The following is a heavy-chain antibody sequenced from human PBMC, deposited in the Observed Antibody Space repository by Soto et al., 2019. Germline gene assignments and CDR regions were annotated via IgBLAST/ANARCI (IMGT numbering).Heavy chain of an antibody. Sequence: GGSLRLSCAASGFTFSDYWMHWVRQAPGKGLEWVSRIKRDGSTTNYADSVKGRFTISRDNAQNSLYLQMNSLRAEDTAVYYCARVIPTTAAGTDYWGQGTLVTVSS. D-gene: IGHD6-13*01. CDR3: ARVIPTTAAGTDY. CDR1: GFTFSDYW. V-gene: IGHV3-74*01. CDR2: IKRDGSTT. J-gene: IGHJ4*02.